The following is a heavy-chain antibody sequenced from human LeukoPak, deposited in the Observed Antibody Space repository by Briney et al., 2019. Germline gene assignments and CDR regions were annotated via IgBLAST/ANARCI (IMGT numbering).Heavy chain of an antibody. J-gene: IGHJ6*02. D-gene: IGHD6-13*01. CDR3: ARDLLKGAAAGFYYYYGMDV. Sequence: ASVKVSCKASGYTFTSYGISWVRQAPRQGLEWMGWISAYNGNTNYAQKLQGRVTMTTDTSTSTAYMELRSLRSDDTAVYYCARDLLKGAAAGFYYYYGMDVWGQGTTVTVSS. CDR2: ISAYNGNT. CDR1: GYTFTSYG. V-gene: IGHV1-18*01.